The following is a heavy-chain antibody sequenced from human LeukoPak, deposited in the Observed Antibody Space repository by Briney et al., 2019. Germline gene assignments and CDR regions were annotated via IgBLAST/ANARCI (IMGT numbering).Heavy chain of an antibody. Sequence: SVKVSCKASGGTFSSYAISWVRQAPGQGLEWMGGIIPIFGTANYAQKFQGRVTITADESTSTAYMELGSLRSEDTAVYYCARATVTTKGPFDYWGQGTLVTVSS. CDR2: IIPIFGTA. D-gene: IGHD4-11*01. J-gene: IGHJ4*02. V-gene: IGHV1-69*13. CDR1: GGTFSSYA. CDR3: ARATVTTKGPFDY.